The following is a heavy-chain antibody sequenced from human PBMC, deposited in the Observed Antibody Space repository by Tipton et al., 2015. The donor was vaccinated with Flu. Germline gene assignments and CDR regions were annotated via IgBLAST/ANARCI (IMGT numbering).Heavy chain of an antibody. D-gene: IGHD1-1*01. V-gene: IGHV3-9*01. CDR3: AKSSPTGRMIDAFNL. CDR2: ISWSSGSI. J-gene: IGHJ3*01. CDR1: GFTFNEYA. Sequence: RSLRLSCAASGFTFNEYAMHWVRQAPGKGLEWVSGISWSSGSIAYADSVKGRFTISRDSAKNSLYLQMDGLRAEDTALYYCAKSSPTGRMIDAFNLWGQGTVVTVSS.